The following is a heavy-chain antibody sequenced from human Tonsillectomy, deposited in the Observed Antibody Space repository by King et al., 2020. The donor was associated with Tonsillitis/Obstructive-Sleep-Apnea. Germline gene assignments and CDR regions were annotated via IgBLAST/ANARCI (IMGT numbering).Heavy chain of an antibody. Sequence: VQLQESGPGLVKPSETLSLTCTVSGGSISSSSSYWVWIRQPPGRGLEWIGSIYYRGSTYYTPSLKSRVTISVDTPKNQFSLKLSSVTTADTAVYYCARSSITGTNWYFDLWGRGTVVAVSS. CDR3: ARSSITGTNWYFDL. D-gene: IGHD1-7*01. V-gene: IGHV4-39*01. J-gene: IGHJ2*01. CDR2: IYYRGST. CDR1: GGSISSSSSY.